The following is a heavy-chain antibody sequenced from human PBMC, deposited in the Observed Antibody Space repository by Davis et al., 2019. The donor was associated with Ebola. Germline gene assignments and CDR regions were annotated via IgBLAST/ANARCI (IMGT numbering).Heavy chain of an antibody. J-gene: IGHJ2*01. D-gene: IGHD4-17*01. CDR2: IKSKTDGGTT. V-gene: IGHV3-15*01. Sequence: SCVASGFTLNNAWMSWVRQAPGKGLEWVGRIKSKTDGGTTDYAAPVKGRFAMSRDDSKNTLYLQMNSLKIEDTAVYYCTTLSTVTTMYFDLWGRGTLVTVSS. CDR1: GFTLNNAW. CDR3: TTLSTVTTMYFDL.